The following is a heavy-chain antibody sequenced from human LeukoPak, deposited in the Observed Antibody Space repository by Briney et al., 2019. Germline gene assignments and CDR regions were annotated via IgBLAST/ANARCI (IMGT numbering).Heavy chain of an antibody. Sequence: LPGGSLRLSCAASGFTFSSYGMHWVRQAPGKGLEWVAFIRYDGSNKYYADSVKGRFTISRDNSKNTLYLQMNSLRAEDTAVYYCAKGLRITFGVMDVWGKGTTVTVSS. D-gene: IGHD3-16*01. CDR3: AKGLRITFGVMDV. J-gene: IGHJ6*03. V-gene: IGHV3-30*02. CDR2: IRYDGSNK. CDR1: GFTFSSYG.